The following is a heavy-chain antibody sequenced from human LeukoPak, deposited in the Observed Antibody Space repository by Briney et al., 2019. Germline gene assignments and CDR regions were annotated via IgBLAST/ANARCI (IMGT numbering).Heavy chain of an antibody. J-gene: IGHJ2*01. CDR3: TTDYPNFDL. CDR1: GFTFSSYW. Sequence: GGSLRLSCAASGFTFSSYWMSWVRQAPGKGLEWVANIKQDGSEKYYVDSVKGRFTISRDNAKNSLFLQMTSLRAEDTALYYCTTDYPNFDLWGRGTLVTVSS. V-gene: IGHV3-7*01. CDR2: IKQDGSEK.